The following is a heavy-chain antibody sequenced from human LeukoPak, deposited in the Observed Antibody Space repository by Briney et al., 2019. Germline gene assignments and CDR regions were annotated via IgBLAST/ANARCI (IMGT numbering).Heavy chain of an antibody. J-gene: IGHJ4*02. CDR1: GFTLSSYA. CDR3: AKDGLWFGELLYTDY. Sequence: TRGSLRLSCAASGFTLSSYAMSWVRQPPGKGLEWVSAISGIVASTYYADSVKGRFTISRDNSKNTLYLQMNSLRAEDTAVYYCAKDGLWFGELLYTDYWGQGTLVTVSS. V-gene: IGHV3-23*01. CDR2: ISGIVAST. D-gene: IGHD3-10*01.